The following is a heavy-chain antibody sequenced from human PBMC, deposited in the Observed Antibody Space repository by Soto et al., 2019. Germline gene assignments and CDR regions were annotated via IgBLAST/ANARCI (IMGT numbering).Heavy chain of an antibody. CDR3: AATDYGDGWWFDP. Sequence: QMQLVQSGPEVKKPGTSVKVSCKASGFTFTSSAVQWVRQARGQRLEWIGWIVVGSGKTNYAQKFQERVTITRDMSTSTAYMELSSLRSEDTAVYYCAATDYGDGWWFDPWGQGTLVTVSS. CDR2: IVVGSGKT. V-gene: IGHV1-58*01. J-gene: IGHJ5*02. CDR1: GFTFTSSA. D-gene: IGHD4-17*01.